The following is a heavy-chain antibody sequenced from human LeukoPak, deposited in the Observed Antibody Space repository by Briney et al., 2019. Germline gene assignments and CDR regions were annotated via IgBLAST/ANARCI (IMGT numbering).Heavy chain of an antibody. Sequence: SETLSLTCTVSGGSISSSSYYWGWIRQPPGKGLEWIGSIYYSGSTYYNPSLKSRVTISVDTSKNQFSLKLSSVTAADTAVYYCARHYLIGGSPPESYWGQGTLVTVSS. CDR1: GGSISSSSYY. CDR2: IYYSGST. CDR3: ARHYLIGGSPPESY. J-gene: IGHJ4*02. V-gene: IGHV4-39*01. D-gene: IGHD6-25*01.